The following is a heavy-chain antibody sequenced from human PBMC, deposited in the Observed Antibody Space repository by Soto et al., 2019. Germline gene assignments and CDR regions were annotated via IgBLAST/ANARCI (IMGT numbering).Heavy chain of an antibody. CDR2: INAGNGNT. D-gene: IGHD3-22*01. V-gene: IGHV1-3*01. J-gene: IGHJ5*02. Sequence: ASVKVSCKTSGYTFNTYGINWVRQAPGQGLEWMGWINAGNGNTKYSQKFQGRVTITRDTSASTAYMELSSLRSEDTAVYYCARWVSGYYDSSGYYWDWFDPWGQGTLVTVSS. CDR1: GYTFNTYG. CDR3: ARWVSGYYDSSGYYWDWFDP.